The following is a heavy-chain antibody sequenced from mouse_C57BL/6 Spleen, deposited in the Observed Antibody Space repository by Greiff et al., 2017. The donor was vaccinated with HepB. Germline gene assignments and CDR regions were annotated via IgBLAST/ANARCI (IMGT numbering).Heavy chain of an antibody. CDR2: IHPNSGST. CDR1: GYTFTSYW. D-gene: IGHD1-1*01. CDR3: ARGGYYGRFDY. J-gene: IGHJ2*01. Sequence: VQLQQSGAELVKPGASVKLSCKASGYTFTSYWMHWVKQRPGQGLEWIGMIHPNSGSTNYNEKFKSKATLTVDKSSSTAYMQLSSLTSEDSAVYYCARGGYYGRFDYWGQGTTLTVSS. V-gene: IGHV1-64*01.